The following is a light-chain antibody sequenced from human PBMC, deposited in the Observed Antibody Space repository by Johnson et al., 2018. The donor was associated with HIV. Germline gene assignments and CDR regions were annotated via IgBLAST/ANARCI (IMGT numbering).Light chain of an antibody. J-gene: IGLJ1*01. V-gene: IGLV1-51*02. CDR1: SSNIGNNY. Sequence: QSVLTQPPSVSAAPGQKVTISCSGSSSNIGNNYVSWYQHLPGTAPKLLIYENNKRPSGIPDRFSGSKSGTSATLGITGLQTGDEADYYCGTWDSSLSAYVFGTWTKVTVL. CDR2: ENN. CDR3: GTWDSSLSAYV.